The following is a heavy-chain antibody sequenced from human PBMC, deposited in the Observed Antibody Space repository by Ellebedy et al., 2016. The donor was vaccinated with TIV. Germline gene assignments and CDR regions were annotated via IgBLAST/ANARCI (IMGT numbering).Heavy chain of an antibody. Sequence: PGGSLRLSCAASGLTFHDQGMSWVRQAPGKGLECVAGLHWIGGSIGYADSVKGRFTIFRDKASNSLYLHMTSLRAEDTALYYCARDSQTRGYAYYGMDVWGQGTTVAVSS. D-gene: IGHD5-12*01. CDR3: ARDSQTRGYAYYGMDV. J-gene: IGHJ6*02. V-gene: IGHV3-20*04. CDR1: GLTFHDQG. CDR2: LHWIGGSI.